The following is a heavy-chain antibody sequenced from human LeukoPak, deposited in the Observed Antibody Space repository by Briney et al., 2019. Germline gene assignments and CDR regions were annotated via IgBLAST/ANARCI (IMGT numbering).Heavy chain of an antibody. CDR2: IKQDGSEK. V-gene: IGHV3-7*01. CDR1: GFTCSSYW. Sequence: GGSLRLSCAASGFTCSSYWMSWVRQAPGRGLEWVSNIKQDGSEKYYVDSVKGRFTISRDNAKNSLYLQMNSLRAEDTAVYYCARIRRGWSQNWDYWGQGTLVTVSS. CDR3: ARIRRGWSQNWDY. J-gene: IGHJ4*02. D-gene: IGHD6-19*01.